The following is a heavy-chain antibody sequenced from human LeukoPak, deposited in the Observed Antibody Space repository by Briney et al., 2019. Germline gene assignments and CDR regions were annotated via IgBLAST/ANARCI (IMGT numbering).Heavy chain of an antibody. CDR3: AIQDTAMDPTSGLWIKIFDY. D-gene: IGHD5-18*01. Sequence: SETLSLTCTVSGGSISSSSYYWGWIRQPPGKGLEWIGCIYYSGSTYYNPSLKSRVTISVDTSKNQFSLKLSSVTAADTAVYYCAIQDTAMDPTSGLWIKIFDYWGQGTLVTVSS. V-gene: IGHV4-39*01. CDR2: IYYSGST. CDR1: GGSISSSSYY. J-gene: IGHJ4*02.